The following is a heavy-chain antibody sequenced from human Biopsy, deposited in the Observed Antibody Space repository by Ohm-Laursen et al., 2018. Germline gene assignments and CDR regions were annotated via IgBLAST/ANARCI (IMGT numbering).Heavy chain of an antibody. J-gene: IGHJ4*02. D-gene: IGHD5-18*01. CDR2: IKEDGSEI. V-gene: IGHV3-7*01. CDR3: ARGYSV. CDR1: GFSSRDYW. Sequence: SLRLSCAASGFSSRDYWMSWVRRAPGKGLEWVATIKEDGSEIKYVASVKGRFTISRDNTESSLYLQMNNLTAEDTAVYYCARGYSVWGQGTLVTVSS.